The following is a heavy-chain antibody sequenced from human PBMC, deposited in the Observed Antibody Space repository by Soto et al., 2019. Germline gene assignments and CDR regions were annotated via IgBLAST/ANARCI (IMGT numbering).Heavy chain of an antibody. D-gene: IGHD3-22*01. CDR1: GYTFTSYG. CDR3: ARQGTIYYYDSSGYYNDC. CDR2: ISAYNGNT. V-gene: IGHV1-18*04. Sequence: GASVKVSCKASGYTFTSYGISWVRQAPGQGLEWMGWISAYNGNTNYAQKLQGRVTMTTDTSTSTAYMELRSLRSDDTAVYYCARQGTIYYYDSSGYYNDCWGQGTLVTVSS. J-gene: IGHJ4*02.